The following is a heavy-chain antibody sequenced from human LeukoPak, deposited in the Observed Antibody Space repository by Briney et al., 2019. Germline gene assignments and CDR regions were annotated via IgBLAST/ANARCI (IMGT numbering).Heavy chain of an antibody. Sequence: GGSLRLSCAATGFTSVNYAMSWVRQAPGKGLEWVSAISGSGGSTYYADSVKGRFTISRDSGKNSVHLQMNSLTTDDTAFYFCAKELDTMFFDYWGQGALVTVSS. CDR2: ISGSGGST. D-gene: IGHD5-18*01. CDR1: GFTSVNYA. V-gene: IGHV3-23*01. J-gene: IGHJ4*02. CDR3: AKELDTMFFDY.